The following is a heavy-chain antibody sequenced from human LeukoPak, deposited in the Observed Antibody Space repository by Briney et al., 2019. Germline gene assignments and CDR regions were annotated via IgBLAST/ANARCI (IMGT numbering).Heavy chain of an antibody. D-gene: IGHD3-9*01. J-gene: IGHJ4*02. CDR2: IVVFSSDT. Sequence: PGGSLRLSCGVYGFNFSDYYMNWVRQAPGKGPEWISYIVVFSSDTNYADSVRGRFAISRDNARNSLYLEMNSLRAEDTAVYYCARDWTKRFYDIRLDYWGQGTLVTVSS. CDR3: ARDWTKRFYDIRLDY. V-gene: IGHV3-11*05. CDR1: GFNFSDYY.